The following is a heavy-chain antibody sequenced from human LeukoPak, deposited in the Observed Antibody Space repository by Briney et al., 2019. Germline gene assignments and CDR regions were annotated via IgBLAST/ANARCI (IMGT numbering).Heavy chain of an antibody. J-gene: IGHJ4*02. CDR1: GYTFTSYG. Sequence: ASVKGSCKASGYTFTSYGISWVRQAPGQGLEWMGWISAYNGNTNYAQKLQGRVTMTTDTSTSTAYMELRSLRSDDTAVYYCARDPSSGWFTPPGVCDYWGQGTLVTVSS. CDR2: ISAYNGNT. D-gene: IGHD6-19*01. CDR3: ARDPSSGWFTPPGVCDY. V-gene: IGHV1-18*01.